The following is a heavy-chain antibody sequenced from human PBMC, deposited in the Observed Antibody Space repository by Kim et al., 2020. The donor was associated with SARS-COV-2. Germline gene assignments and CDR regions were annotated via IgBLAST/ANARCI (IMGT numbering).Heavy chain of an antibody. CDR1: GGTFSSYA. CDR2: IIPIFGTA. V-gene: IGHV1-69*13. CDR3: VKIVATIWKETLNGHSTYPYYYGMDV. J-gene: IGHJ6*02. D-gene: IGHD5-12*01. Sequence: SVKVSCKASGGTFSSYAISWVRQAPGQGLEWMGGIIPIFGTANYAQKFQGRVTITADESTSTAYMELSSLRSEDTAVYYCVKIVATIWKETLNGHSTYPYYYGMDVWGQGTTVTVSS.